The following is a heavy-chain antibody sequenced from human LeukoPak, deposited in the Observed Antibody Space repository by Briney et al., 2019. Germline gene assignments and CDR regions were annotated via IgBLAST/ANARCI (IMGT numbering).Heavy chain of an antibody. Sequence: GGSLRLSCAASGFTVSSNYMSWVRQAPGKGLEWVSVLHSGGNTNYADSVKGRFTISRDNSKNTVYLQKNSLRAEDTAVYYCARGSHTAFDYWGQGTLVTVSS. J-gene: IGHJ4*02. CDR1: GFTVSSNY. CDR2: LHSGGNT. CDR3: ARGSHTAFDY. V-gene: IGHV3-53*01. D-gene: IGHD2-2*02.